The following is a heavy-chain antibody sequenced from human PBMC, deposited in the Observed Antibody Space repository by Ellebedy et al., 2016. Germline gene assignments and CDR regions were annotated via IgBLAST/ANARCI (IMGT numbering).Heavy chain of an antibody. V-gene: IGHV3-21*06. CDR3: ARDGSEWSRDY. CDR2: IVFSGAAT. Sequence: GGSLRLSXAASGFTFNIAGMTWVRQAPGKGLEWVGTIVFSGAATYYADSVKGRFIISRDNIKSSLLLQMNSLRVEDTGVYYCARDGSEWSRDYWGQGSLVTVSS. D-gene: IGHD3-3*01. J-gene: IGHJ4*02. CDR1: GFTFNIAG.